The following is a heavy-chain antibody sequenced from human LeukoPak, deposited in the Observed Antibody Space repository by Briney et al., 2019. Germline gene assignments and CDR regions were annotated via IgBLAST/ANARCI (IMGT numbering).Heavy chain of an antibody. CDR2: IYYSGST. V-gene: IGHV4-39*07. D-gene: IGHD4-23*01. CDR3: ARGGTQRWYQQLPFDY. J-gene: IGHJ4*02. Sequence: SETLSLTCTVSNASISSYYWGWIRQPPGKGLEWIGSIYYSGSTYYNPSLKSRVTISVDTSKNQFSLKLSSVTAADTAVYYCARGGTQRWYQQLPFDYWGQGTLVTVSS. CDR1: NASISSYY.